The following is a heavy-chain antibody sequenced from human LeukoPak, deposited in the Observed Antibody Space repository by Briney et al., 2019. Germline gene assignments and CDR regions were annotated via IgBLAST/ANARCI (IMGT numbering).Heavy chain of an antibody. J-gene: IGHJ3*02. CDR3: ARDANYYDSSGHYYDAFDM. Sequence: PGGSLRLSCAASGFTFSDYYMSWIRQAPGKGLEWVANIRGDGSRKYYLDSVRGRFAVSRDNAKNSLFLQMNELRAEDTAMYYCARDANYYDSSGHYYDAFDMWGQGTMVTVSS. V-gene: IGHV3-7*01. CDR2: IRGDGSRK. CDR1: GFTFSDYY. D-gene: IGHD3-22*01.